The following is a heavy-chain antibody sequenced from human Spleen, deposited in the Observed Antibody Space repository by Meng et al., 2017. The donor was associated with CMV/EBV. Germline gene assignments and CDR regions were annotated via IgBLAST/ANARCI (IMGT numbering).Heavy chain of an antibody. D-gene: IGHD6-19*01. Sequence: SYYWGWIPQPPGRGLELIGSIYYSGSTYYNPSLKSRVTISVDTSKNQFSLKLSSVTAADTAVYYCARDRSSSGWYDRDSMGAFDIWGQGTMVTVSS. CDR3: ARDRSSSGWYDRDSMGAFDI. J-gene: IGHJ3*02. CDR1: SYY. V-gene: IGHV4-39*07. CDR2: IYYSGST.